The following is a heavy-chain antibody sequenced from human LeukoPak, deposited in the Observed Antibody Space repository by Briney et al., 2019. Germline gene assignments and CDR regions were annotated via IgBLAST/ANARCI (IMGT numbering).Heavy chain of an antibody. CDR1: GYTFTGYY. Sequence: ASVMVSCKASGYTFTGYYMHWVRQAPGQGLEGMGWINPNSGGTNYAQKLQGRVTMTRDTSISTAYMELSRLRSDDTAVYYCARHYEFWSGYSWGQGTLVTVSS. CDR2: INPNSGGT. D-gene: IGHD3-3*01. V-gene: IGHV1-2*02. J-gene: IGHJ4*02. CDR3: ARHYEFWSGYS.